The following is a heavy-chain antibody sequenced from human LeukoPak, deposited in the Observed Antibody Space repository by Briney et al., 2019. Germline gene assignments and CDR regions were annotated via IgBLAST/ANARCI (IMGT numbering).Heavy chain of an antibody. CDR1: GGSISGSSYF. D-gene: IGHD3-10*01. CDR2: IYYSGNT. Sequence: SETLSLTCAVSGGSISGSSYFWGWIRQPPGKGLEWIGSIYYSGNTYYNPSLKSRVTISVDTSKNQFSLKLGSVTAADTAVYYCARPKEGIDYWGQGTLVTVSS. J-gene: IGHJ4*02. CDR3: ARPKEGIDY. V-gene: IGHV4-39*01.